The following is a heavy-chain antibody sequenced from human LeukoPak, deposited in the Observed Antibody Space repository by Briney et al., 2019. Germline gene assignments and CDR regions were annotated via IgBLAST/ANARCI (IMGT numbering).Heavy chain of an antibody. CDR2: ISGSGGST. J-gene: IGHJ3*02. V-gene: IGHV3-23*01. D-gene: IGHD3-3*01. CDR3: ANLYDFWSGFPQDALDI. CDR1: GFTFSSYA. Sequence: PGGSLRLSCAASGFTFSSYAMSWVRQAPGKGLEWVSAISGSGGSTYYAGSVKGRFTISRDNSKNTLYLQMNSLRAEDTAVYYCANLYDFWSGFPQDALDIWGQGTMVTVSS.